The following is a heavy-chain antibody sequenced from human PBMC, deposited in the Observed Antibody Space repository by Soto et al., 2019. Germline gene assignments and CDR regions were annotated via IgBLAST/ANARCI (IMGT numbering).Heavy chain of an antibody. J-gene: IGHJ4*02. D-gene: IGHD4-4*01. Sequence: GASVKVSCKASGYTFTSYGISWVRQAPGQGLEWMGWISAYNGNTNYADSEKGRFTISRDNAKNSLYLQMNSLRAEDTAVYYCARGITTSLAGYWGQGTLVTVSS. CDR3: ARGITTSLAGY. CDR1: GYTFTSYG. CDR2: ISAYNGNT. V-gene: IGHV1-18*01.